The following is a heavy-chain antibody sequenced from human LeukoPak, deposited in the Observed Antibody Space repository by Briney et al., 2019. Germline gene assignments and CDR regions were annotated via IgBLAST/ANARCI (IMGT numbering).Heavy chain of an antibody. CDR1: GFTFSSYG. CDR2: IRYDGSHK. J-gene: IGHJ3*02. CDR3: AKDYYDSRNAFDI. Sequence: GRTLSLSCAASGFTFSSYGMQWVRHAPGTGLDRVAFIRYDGSHKYYADSVKVRFTFSRYNSKNTLNLQMNSLRAEDTAVYYCAKDYYDSRNAFDIWGQGTMVTVSS. D-gene: IGHD3-22*01. V-gene: IGHV3-30*02.